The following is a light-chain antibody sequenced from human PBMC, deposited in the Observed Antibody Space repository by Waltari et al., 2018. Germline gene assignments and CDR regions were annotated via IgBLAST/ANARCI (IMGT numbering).Light chain of an antibody. CDR3: QQRSNWRT. J-gene: IGKJ1*01. CDR1: QSVSSD. CDR2: DAS. Sequence: EIVLTQSPATLSLSPGHRATLSCRASQSVSSDLAWYQQKPGQAPRLLIYDASNRATGIPARFSGSGSGTDFTLTISSLEPEDFAVYYCQQRSNWRTFGQGTKVEIK. V-gene: IGKV3-11*01.